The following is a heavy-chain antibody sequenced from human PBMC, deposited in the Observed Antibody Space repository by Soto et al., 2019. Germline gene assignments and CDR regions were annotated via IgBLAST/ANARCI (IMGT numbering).Heavy chain of an antibody. CDR2: IILPFGTP. D-gene: IGHD1-1*01. CDR3: ARGPDNEGYFVY. J-gene: IGHJ4*02. V-gene: IGHV1-69*12. Sequence: QVRLVQSEAEVKKPGSSVKVSCKASGGTFSNYAITWVRQAPGQGLEWMGVIILPFGTPNYAQTFQGRATITADESMSTAYMELSGLRSEDTAVYYCARGPDNEGYFVYWGRGTLVTVSS. CDR1: GGTFSNYA.